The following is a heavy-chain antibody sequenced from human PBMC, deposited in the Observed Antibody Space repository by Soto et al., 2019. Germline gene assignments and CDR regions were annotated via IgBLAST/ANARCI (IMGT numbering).Heavy chain of an antibody. D-gene: IGHD2-15*01. J-gene: IGHJ4*02. Sequence: GGSLRLSCAASGFTFTTYAMSWVRQAPGKGLEWVSTISVRGDSTYYADSVKGRFAVSRGNSKNTIYLQMNSLRAEDTAIYYCATRHLPYCSGGTCNPFDFWGQGTLVTVSS. CDR1: GFTFTTYA. V-gene: IGHV3-23*01. CDR2: ISVRGDST. CDR3: ATRHLPYCSGGTCNPFDF.